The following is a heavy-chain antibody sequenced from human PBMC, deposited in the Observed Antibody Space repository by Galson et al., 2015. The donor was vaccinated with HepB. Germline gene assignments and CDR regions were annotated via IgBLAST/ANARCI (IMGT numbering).Heavy chain of an antibody. D-gene: IGHD3-3*01. Sequence: SLRLSCAASGFTFSSYGMHWVRQAPGKGLEWVAVISYDGSNKYYADSVKGRFTISRDNSKNTLYLQMNSLRAEDTAVYYCAKDRGYYDFWSGYYYYGMDVWGQGTTVTVSS. J-gene: IGHJ6*02. CDR2: ISYDGSNK. CDR1: GFTFSSYG. V-gene: IGHV3-30*18. CDR3: AKDRGYYDFWSGYYYYGMDV.